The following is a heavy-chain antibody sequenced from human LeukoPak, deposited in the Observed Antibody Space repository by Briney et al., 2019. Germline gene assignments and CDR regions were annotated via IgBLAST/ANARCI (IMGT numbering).Heavy chain of an antibody. D-gene: IGHD6-19*01. CDR1: GYSISSGYY. CDR3: ARERVAGAGFDL. Sequence: SETLSLTCTVSGYSISSGYYWGWIRQPPGKGLEWIGSIYHSGSTYYNPSLKSRVTISVDTSKNQFSLKLSSVTAADTAVYYCARERVAGAGFDLWGRGTLLTVSS. V-gene: IGHV4-38-2*02. J-gene: IGHJ2*01. CDR2: IYHSGST.